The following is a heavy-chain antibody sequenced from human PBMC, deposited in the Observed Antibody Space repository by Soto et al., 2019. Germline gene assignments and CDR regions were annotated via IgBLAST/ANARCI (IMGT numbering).Heavy chain of an antibody. D-gene: IGHD3-10*01. CDR2: VYYTGST. CDR1: SGPSRSHN. Sequence: QVQLQQSGPGLVKPSETLSLTCTVSSGPSRSHNWGWIRQPPGRGLEWIGYVYYTGSTSYNPSLKSRVTTSADKSTNHISLTLSSVTAADTAVYYCVRQGIGDLHGLVDVWGQGTTVSVSS. V-gene: IGHV4-59*08. CDR3: VRQGIGDLHGLVDV. J-gene: IGHJ6*02.